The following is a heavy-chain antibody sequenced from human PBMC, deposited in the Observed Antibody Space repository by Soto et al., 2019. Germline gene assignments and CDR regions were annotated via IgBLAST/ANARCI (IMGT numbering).Heavy chain of an antibody. CDR1: GGSITRNDHY. CDR3: ARLGSSGWYQGSYFDY. J-gene: IGHJ4*02. CDR2: IKSSGST. Sequence: QLQLQESGPGLVRPSETLSLICTVSGGSITRNDHYWGWIRQSPGKGLEWIGDIKSSGSTNYNLYLKRRVSMSVETSKNQFSLKMNSVTAADTAVYYCARLGSSGWYQGSYFDYWGQGTLVTVSS. V-gene: IGHV4-39*01. D-gene: IGHD6-19*01.